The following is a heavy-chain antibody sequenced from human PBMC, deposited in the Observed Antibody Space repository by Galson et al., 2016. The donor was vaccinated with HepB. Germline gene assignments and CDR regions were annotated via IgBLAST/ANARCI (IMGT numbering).Heavy chain of an antibody. D-gene: IGHD6-13*01. CDR3: ARTPGYSGTWYDAFDI. J-gene: IGHJ3*02. CDR1: GFTFSDYG. Sequence: SLRLSCAASGFTFSDYGIHWVRQAPGKGLEWVAVLSFDGINKYYANSVKGRFTISRDNSKNTVYLQMNSLRAEDTAIYFCARTPGYSGTWYDAFDIWGPGTIVTVSS. CDR2: LSFDGINK. V-gene: IGHV3-30*03.